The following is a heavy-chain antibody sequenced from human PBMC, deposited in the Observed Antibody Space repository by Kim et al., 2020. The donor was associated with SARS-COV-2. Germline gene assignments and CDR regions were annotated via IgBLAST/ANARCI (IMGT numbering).Heavy chain of an antibody. Sequence: ASVKVSCKASGYTFTSYYMHWVRQAPGQGLEWMGIINPSGGSTSYAQKFQGRVTMTRDTSTSTVYMELSSLRSEDTAVYYCAREGSDYYDSSGYPAPFYYYGMDVWGQGTTVTVSS. CDR1: GYTFTSYY. D-gene: IGHD3-22*01. CDR2: INPSGGST. J-gene: IGHJ6*02. CDR3: AREGSDYYDSSGYPAPFYYYGMDV. V-gene: IGHV1-46*01.